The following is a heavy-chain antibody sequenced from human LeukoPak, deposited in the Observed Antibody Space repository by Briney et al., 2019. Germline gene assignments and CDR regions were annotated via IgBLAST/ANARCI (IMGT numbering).Heavy chain of an antibody. V-gene: IGHV3-66*01. J-gene: IGHJ5*02. Sequence: GGSLRLSCVGSGFDFSDYGMSWVRQAPGKGLDWVSAIYSDGRTNYADSVKGRFTISRDNTKNTMYLQMNSLRAEDTAVYYCARDSPYASFYGSGSYYKSPWGQGTLVTVSS. D-gene: IGHD3-10*01. CDR2: IYSDGRT. CDR3: ARDSPYASFYGSGSYYKSP. CDR1: GFDFSDYG.